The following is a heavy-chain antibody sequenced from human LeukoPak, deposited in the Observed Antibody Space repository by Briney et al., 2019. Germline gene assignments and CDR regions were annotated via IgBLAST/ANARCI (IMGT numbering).Heavy chain of an antibody. J-gene: IGHJ4*02. CDR1: GYSISSGYY. Sequence: SETLSLTCAVSGYSISSGYYWGWIRQPPGKGLEWIGSIYYSGSTYYNPSLKSRVTISVDTSKNQFSLKLSSVTAADTAVYYCARLWGYFDYWGQGTLVTVSS. CDR3: ARLWGYFDY. CDR2: IYYSGST. D-gene: IGHD3-16*01. V-gene: IGHV4-38-2*01.